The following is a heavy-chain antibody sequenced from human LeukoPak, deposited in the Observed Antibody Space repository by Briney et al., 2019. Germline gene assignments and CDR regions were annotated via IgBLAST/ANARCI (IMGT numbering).Heavy chain of an antibody. CDR2: ISYDESDK. Sequence: GRSLRLSCAASGFTFSNYGMHWVRQAPGKGLEWVAVISYDESDKYYADSVKGRFTISRDNSKNTLYLQMNSLRPEDTAVYYCAKGVVAATNAAYYGTDVWGQGTTVTVSS. D-gene: IGHD2-15*01. V-gene: IGHV3-30*18. J-gene: IGHJ6*02. CDR3: AKGVVAATNAAYYGTDV. CDR1: GFTFSNYG.